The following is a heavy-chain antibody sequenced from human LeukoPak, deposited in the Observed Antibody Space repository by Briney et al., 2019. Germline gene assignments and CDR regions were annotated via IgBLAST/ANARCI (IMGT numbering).Heavy chain of an antibody. J-gene: IGHJ5*02. CDR3: ARTNTAMVTRWFDP. CDR1: GGSISSYY. Sequence: SETLSLTCTVSGGSISSYYWSWIRQPPGKGLEWIGYVYSGSTNYNPSLKSRVTISVDTSKNQFSLRLGSVTAADTAVYYCARTNTAMVTRWFDPWGQGTLVTVSS. D-gene: IGHD5-18*01. CDR2: VYSGST. V-gene: IGHV4-59*01.